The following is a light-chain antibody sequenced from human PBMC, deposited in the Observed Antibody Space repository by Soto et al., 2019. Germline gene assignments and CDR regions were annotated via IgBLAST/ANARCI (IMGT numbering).Light chain of an antibody. CDR1: SSDVGGYNF. J-gene: IGLJ1*01. Sequence: QSVLAQSRSMSGSPRQSVTISSTGTSSDVGGYNFLSWFQQYPGKAPKLIIYDVTKRPSGVPDRFSGSKSDNTASLTISGLQTDDEADYYCCSYAGSYTHVFGTGTKVTVL. V-gene: IGLV2-11*01. CDR2: DVT. CDR3: CSYAGSYTHV.